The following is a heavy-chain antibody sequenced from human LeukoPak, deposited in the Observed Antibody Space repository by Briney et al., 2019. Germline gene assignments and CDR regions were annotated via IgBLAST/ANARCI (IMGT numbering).Heavy chain of an antibody. J-gene: IGHJ4*02. D-gene: IGHD2-2*01. CDR2: INHSGST. CDR1: GGSFSGYY. Sequence: SETLSLTCAVYGGSFSGYYWSWIRQPPGKGLEWIGEINHSGSTNYNPSLKSRVTISVDTSKNQFSLKLSSVTAADTAVYYCARGAVPAAILDYWGQGTLVTVS. CDR3: ARGAVPAAILDY. V-gene: IGHV4-34*01.